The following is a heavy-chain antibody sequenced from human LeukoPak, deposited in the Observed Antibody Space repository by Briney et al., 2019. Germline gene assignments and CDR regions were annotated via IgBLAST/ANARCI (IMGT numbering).Heavy chain of an antibody. Sequence: RGCLRLSCAASGVTFSSDWMSWVRQGSGKGLEWGANIKQDASENYYVDSVTVRFTISRSNAKNTLYLHMNSLRAQDTAVYSCASVRGYDVLCGADFDSWGQGTLVTVSS. CDR1: GVTFSSDW. J-gene: IGHJ4*02. V-gene: IGHV3-7*01. CDR3: ASVRGYDVLCGADFDS. D-gene: IGHD5-12*01. CDR2: IKQDASEN.